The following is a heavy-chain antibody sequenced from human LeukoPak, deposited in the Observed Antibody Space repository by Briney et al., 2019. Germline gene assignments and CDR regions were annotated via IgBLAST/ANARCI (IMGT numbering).Heavy chain of an antibody. D-gene: IGHD5-24*01. J-gene: IGHJ5*02. Sequence: PGGSLRLSCAASGFTFSSYSMSWVRQAPGKGLEWVSSISSSSSYIYYADSVKGRFTISRDNSKNTLYLQMNSLRAEDTAVYYCAKAAIGDGYNQAWGQGTLVTVSS. CDR2: ISSSSSYI. CDR1: GFTFSSYS. V-gene: IGHV3-21*01. CDR3: AKAAIGDGYNQA.